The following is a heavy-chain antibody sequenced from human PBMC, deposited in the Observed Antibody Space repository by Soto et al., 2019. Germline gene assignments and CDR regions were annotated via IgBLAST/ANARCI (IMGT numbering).Heavy chain of an antibody. D-gene: IGHD1-26*01. J-gene: IGHJ3*02. V-gene: IGHV1-2*02. Sequence: ASVKVSCKASGYTFTGYYIHWVRQAPGQGLEWMGWINPNTGGTNYAQKFQGRVTMTWDTSISTAYMELSTLKSDDAAVYYCARLMDPYSGPHLDIWGQGTMVTVSS. CDR1: GYTFTGYY. CDR2: INPNTGGT. CDR3: ARLMDPYSGPHLDI.